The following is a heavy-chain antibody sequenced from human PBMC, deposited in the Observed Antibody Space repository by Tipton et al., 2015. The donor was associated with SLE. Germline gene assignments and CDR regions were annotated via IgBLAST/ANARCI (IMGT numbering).Heavy chain of an antibody. V-gene: IGHV3-30-3*01. CDR2: ISYDGNNK. Sequence: SLRLSCAASGFTFSSYAMHWVRQAPGKGLEWVAVISYDGNNKYYADSVKGRFTISRDNSKNTLYLQMNSLRSEDTAVYYCARQFGQLLYYAFDIWGQGTMVTVSS. D-gene: IGHD2-2*02. CDR1: GFTFSSYA. J-gene: IGHJ3*02. CDR3: ARQFGQLLYYAFDI.